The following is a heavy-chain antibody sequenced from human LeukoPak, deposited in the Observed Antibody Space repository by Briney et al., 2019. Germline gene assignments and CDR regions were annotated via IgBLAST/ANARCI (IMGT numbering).Heavy chain of an antibody. CDR3: ARLGYHADY. J-gene: IGHJ4*02. V-gene: IGHV4-34*01. CDR2: INHSGST. Sequence: SETLSLTCAVYGGSFSGYYWSWIRQPPGKGLEWIGEINHSGSTNYNPSLKSRVTISVDTSKNQFSLKLSSVTAADTAVYYCARLGYHADYWGQGTLVTVSS. CDR1: GGSFSGYY. D-gene: IGHD2-2*01.